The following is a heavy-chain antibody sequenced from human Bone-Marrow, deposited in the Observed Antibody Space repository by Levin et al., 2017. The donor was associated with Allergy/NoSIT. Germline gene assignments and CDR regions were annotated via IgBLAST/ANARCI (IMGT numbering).Heavy chain of an antibody. CDR2: INPNSGDT. CDR1: GYTFTDYF. CDR3: ARISSAAFDM. V-gene: IGHV1-2*02. J-gene: IGHJ3*02. D-gene: IGHD6-19*01. Sequence: ASVKVSCKASGYTFTDYFIHWVRLAPGQGLEWMGWINPNSGDTDSSQNFQGTVTMTRDTSISTAYMEVTSLTSNDTALYYWARISSAAFDMWGQGTVVTVSS.